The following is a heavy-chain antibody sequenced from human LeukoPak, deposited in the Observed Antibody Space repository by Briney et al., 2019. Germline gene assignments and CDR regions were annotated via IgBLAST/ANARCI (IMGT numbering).Heavy chain of an antibody. CDR2: IRYDGSNK. CDR3: AKDKIGRILEWLSYFDY. J-gene: IGHJ4*02. Sequence: GGSLRLSCAASGFTFSSYGMHWVRQAPGKVLEWVAFIRYDGSNKYYADSVKGRFTISRDNSKNTLYLQMNSLRAEDTAVYYCAKDKIGRILEWLSYFDYWRQGTLVTVSS. D-gene: IGHD3-3*01. CDR1: GFTFSSYG. V-gene: IGHV3-30*02.